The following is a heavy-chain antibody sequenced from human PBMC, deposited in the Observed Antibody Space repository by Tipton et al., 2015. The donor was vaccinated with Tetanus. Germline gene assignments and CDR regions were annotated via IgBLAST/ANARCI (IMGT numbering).Heavy chain of an antibody. CDR1: GYTFTGYY. CDR3: ARPSYGDPSRFDY. CDR2: INPNSGGT. V-gene: IGHV1-2*02. Sequence: QLVQSGAEVKKPGASVKVSCKASGYTFTGYYMHWVRQAPGQGLEWMGWINPNSGGTNYAQKFQGRVTMTRDTSISTAYMELSSLRSEDTAVYYCARPSYGDPSRFDYWGQGTLVTVSS. D-gene: IGHD4-17*01. J-gene: IGHJ4*02.